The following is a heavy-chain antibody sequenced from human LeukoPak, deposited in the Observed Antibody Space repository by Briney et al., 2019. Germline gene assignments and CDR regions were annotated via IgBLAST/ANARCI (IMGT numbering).Heavy chain of an antibody. V-gene: IGHV4-39*07. CDR2: VYYSGST. D-gene: IGHD3-10*01. CDR1: GGSVSSVSYY. Sequence: SETLSLTCTVSGGSVSSVSYYWGWIRQPSGKGLEWIGSVYYSGSTYYNPSLKSRVTISVDTSKNQFSLKLSSVTAADTAVYYCARRSVTMVRGVIRRPGWFDPWGQGTLVTVSS. J-gene: IGHJ5*02. CDR3: ARRSVTMVRGVIRRPGWFDP.